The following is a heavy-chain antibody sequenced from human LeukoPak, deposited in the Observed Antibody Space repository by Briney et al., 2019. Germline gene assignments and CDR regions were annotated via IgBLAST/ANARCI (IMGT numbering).Heavy chain of an antibody. CDR2: ISHSGST. Sequence: SETLSLTCTVSGGSVSSGSYYWSWIRQPPGKGLEWIGYISHSGSTNYNPSLKSRVIISVDTSKNQFSLKLSSVTAADTAVYYCARVYYYYDSSGYYYVYYFDYWGQGTLVTVSS. V-gene: IGHV4-61*01. J-gene: IGHJ4*02. CDR3: ARVYYYYDSSGYYYVYYFDY. D-gene: IGHD3-22*01. CDR1: GGSVSSGSYY.